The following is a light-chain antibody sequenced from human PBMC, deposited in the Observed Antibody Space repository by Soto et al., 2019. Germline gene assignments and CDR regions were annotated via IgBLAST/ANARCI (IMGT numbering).Light chain of an antibody. CDR3: ETWDSNTHAV. V-gene: IGLV4-60*03. Sequence: QPVLTQSSSASASLGSSVKLTCTLSSGHSSYIIAWHQQQPGKAPRYLMKLEGSGSYNKGSGVPYRFSGSSSGADRYLTISNLQSEDEADYYCETWDSNTHAVFGGGTQLTVX. CDR1: SGHSSYI. J-gene: IGLJ7*01. CDR2: LEGSGSY.